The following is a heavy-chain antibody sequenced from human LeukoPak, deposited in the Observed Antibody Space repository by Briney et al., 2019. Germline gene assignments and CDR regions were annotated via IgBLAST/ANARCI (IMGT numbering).Heavy chain of an antibody. D-gene: IGHD3-22*01. CDR3: ARGKEYYYDSSGYYHPFDY. CDR1: GYTFTGYY. CDR2: IIPIFGTA. Sequence: SVKVSCKASGYTFTGYYMHWVRQAPGQGLEWMGGIIPIFGTANYAQKFQGRVTITADESTSTAYMELSSLRAEDTALYHCARGKEYYYDSSGYYHPFDYWGQGTLVTVSS. J-gene: IGHJ4*02. V-gene: IGHV1-69*13.